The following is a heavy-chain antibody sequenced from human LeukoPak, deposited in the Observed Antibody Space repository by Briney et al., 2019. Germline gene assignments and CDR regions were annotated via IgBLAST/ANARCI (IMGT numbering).Heavy chain of an antibody. CDR3: ARYSDGSGWAAFDT. J-gene: IGHJ3*02. CDR1: GGSFSGYY. CDR2: INHSGST. D-gene: IGHD3-22*01. Sequence: ETLSLTCAVYGGSFSGYYWSWIRQPPGKGLEWIGEINHSGSTNYNPSLKSRVTISVDTSKNQFSLQLSSVTAADTAVYYCARYSDGSGWAAFDTWGQGTVATVSS. V-gene: IGHV4-34*01.